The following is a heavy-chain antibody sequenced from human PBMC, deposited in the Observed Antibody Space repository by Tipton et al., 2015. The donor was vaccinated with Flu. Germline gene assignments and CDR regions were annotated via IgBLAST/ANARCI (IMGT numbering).Heavy chain of an antibody. CDR3: AREGDQLLFQHYYGMDV. Sequence: SLRLSCAASGFTFSSYEMNWVRQAPGKGLEWVSYISSSGSTIYYADSVKGRFTISRDNAKNSLYLQMNSLRAEDTAVYYCAREGDQLLFQHYYGMDVWGQGTTVTVSS. J-gene: IGHJ6*02. D-gene: IGHD2-2*01. V-gene: IGHV3-48*03. CDR2: ISSSGSTI. CDR1: GFTFSSYE.